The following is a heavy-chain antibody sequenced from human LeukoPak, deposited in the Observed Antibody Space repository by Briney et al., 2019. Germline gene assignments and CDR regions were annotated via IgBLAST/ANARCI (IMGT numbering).Heavy chain of an antibody. V-gene: IGHV1-8*01. J-gene: IGHJ4*02. Sequence: ASVKVSCKASGYTFTSYDINWVRQATGQGLEWMGWMNPNSGNTGYAQKFQGRVTITADKSTSTAYMELSSLRSEDTAVYYCARDMPGIAAPPHFDYWGQGTLVTVSS. D-gene: IGHD6-6*01. CDR3: ARDMPGIAAPPHFDY. CDR1: GYTFTSYD. CDR2: MNPNSGNT.